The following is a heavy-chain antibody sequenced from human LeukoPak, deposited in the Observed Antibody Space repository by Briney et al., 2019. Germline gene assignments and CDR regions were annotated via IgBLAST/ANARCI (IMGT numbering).Heavy chain of an antibody. Sequence: RTGGSLRLSCAASGFTLSDYYMGWIRQAPGKGLEWVLYISSSGSAIFNAVSVKGRFTISRDNAKNSLYLQMNSLGAEDTAVYYCARDGGHSDGWFDPWGQGTLVTVSS. V-gene: IGHV3-11*04. CDR2: ISSSGSAI. CDR1: GFTLSDYY. J-gene: IGHJ5*02. D-gene: IGHD2-15*01. CDR3: ARDGGHSDGWFDP.